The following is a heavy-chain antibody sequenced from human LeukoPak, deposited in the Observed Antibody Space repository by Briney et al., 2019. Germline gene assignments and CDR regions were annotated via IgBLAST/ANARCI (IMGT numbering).Heavy chain of an antibody. CDR2: MHYSGST. CDR1: GGSISSYY. Sequence: PSETLSLTCSVSGGSISSYYWTWIRQPPRKGLEWIGYMHYSGSTNYNPSLKSRVTISVDTSKNQFSLKLSSVTAADTAVYYCAREGGYYDSSGPIFDYWGQGTLVTVSS. CDR3: AREGGYYDSSGPIFDY. J-gene: IGHJ4*02. D-gene: IGHD3-22*01. V-gene: IGHV4-59*01.